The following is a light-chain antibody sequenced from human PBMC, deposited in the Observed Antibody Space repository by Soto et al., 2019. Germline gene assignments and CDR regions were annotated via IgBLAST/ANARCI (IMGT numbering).Light chain of an antibody. CDR1: QIVGTF. Sequence: EIVLTQSPATLSLSPGERATLSCRATQIVGTFLAWYQHKPSQAPRLLIYAASHRATGIPARFSGSGSGTDFTLTISRLEPEDFAVYYCQQYGSSPLTFGQGTRLEIK. J-gene: IGKJ5*01. CDR3: QQYGSSPLT. V-gene: IGKV3-20*01. CDR2: AAS.